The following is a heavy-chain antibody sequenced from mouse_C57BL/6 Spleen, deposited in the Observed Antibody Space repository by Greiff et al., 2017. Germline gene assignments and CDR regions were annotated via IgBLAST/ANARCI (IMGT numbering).Heavy chain of an antibody. Sequence: QVQLQQPGAELVKPGASVKLSCKASGYTFTSYWMHWVKQRPGRGLKWIGRIDPNSGGTKYNEKFKSKATLTVDKPSSTAYMQLSSLTSEDSAVYYCAREGLTGGQDYWGQGTTLTVSS. D-gene: IGHD4-1*01. CDR1: GYTFTSYW. V-gene: IGHV1-72*01. CDR3: AREGLTGGQDY. J-gene: IGHJ2*01. CDR2: IDPNSGGT.